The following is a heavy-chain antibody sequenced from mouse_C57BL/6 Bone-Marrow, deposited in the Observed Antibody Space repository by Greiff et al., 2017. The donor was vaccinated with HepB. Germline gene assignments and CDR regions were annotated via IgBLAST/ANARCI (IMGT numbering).Heavy chain of an antibody. CDR3: TGRGVYYSNLDY. J-gene: IGHJ2*01. CDR1: GFTFSNYW. D-gene: IGHD2-5*01. Sequence: EVKLMESGGGLVQPGGSMKLSCVASGFTFSNYWMNWVRQSPEKGLEWVAQIRLKSDNYATHYAESVKGRFTISRDDSKSSVYLQMNNLRAEDTGIYYCTGRGVYYSNLDYWGQGTTLTVSS. V-gene: IGHV6-3*01. CDR2: IRLKSDNYAT.